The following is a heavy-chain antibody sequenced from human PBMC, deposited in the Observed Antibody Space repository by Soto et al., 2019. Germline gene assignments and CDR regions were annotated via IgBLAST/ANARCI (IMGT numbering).Heavy chain of an antibody. CDR2: INDSGDDT. CDR3: ANFDWSFSGG. D-gene: IGHD3-9*01. Sequence: PGGSLRLSCAGSGFSFSRYAMSWARQAPGKGLEWVSGINDSGDDTDYADSAKGRFTVSRDDSKNILYLQMNSLRVEDTAVYYCANFDWSFSGGWCQGTTVNVS. V-gene: IGHV3-23*01. J-gene: IGHJ6*02. CDR1: GFSFSRYA.